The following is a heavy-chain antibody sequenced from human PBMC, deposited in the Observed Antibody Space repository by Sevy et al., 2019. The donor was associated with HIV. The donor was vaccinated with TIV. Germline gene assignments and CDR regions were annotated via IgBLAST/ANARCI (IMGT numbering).Heavy chain of an antibody. Sequence: SETLSLTCTVSGGSISSYYWSWIRQPPGKGLEWIGYIYYSGSTNYNPSLKSRVTISVDTSKSQFSLKLSSVTAADTAVYYCARDGYKNNWFDPWGQGTLVTVSS. J-gene: IGHJ5*02. V-gene: IGHV4-59*01. D-gene: IGHD1-1*01. CDR3: ARDGYKNNWFDP. CDR2: IYYSGST. CDR1: GGSISSYY.